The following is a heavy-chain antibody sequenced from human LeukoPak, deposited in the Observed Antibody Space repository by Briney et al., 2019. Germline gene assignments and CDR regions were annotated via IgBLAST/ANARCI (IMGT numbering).Heavy chain of an antibody. V-gene: IGHV4-39*07. J-gene: IGHJ4*02. D-gene: IGHD3-22*01. CDR3: ARFYYYDSSGPYFDY. CDR1: GGSISSSSYY. CDR2: IYYSGST. Sequence: SETLSLTCTVSGGSISSSSYYWGWIRQPPGKGLEWIGSIYYSGSTYYNPSLKSRVTISVDTSKNQFSLKLSSVTAADTAVYYRARFYYYDSSGPYFDYWGQGTLVTVSS.